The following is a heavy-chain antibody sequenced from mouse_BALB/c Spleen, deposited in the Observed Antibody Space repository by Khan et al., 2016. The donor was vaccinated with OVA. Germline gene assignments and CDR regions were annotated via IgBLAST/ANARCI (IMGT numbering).Heavy chain of an antibody. V-gene: IGHV2-6-5*01. CDR1: GFSLTDYG. CDR2: IWGGGST. J-gene: IGHJ4*01. Sequence: QVQLKESGPGLVAPSQSLSITCTVSGFSLTDYGVSWIRQPPGKGLEWLGVIWGGGSTYYNSALKSRLNISKDNSKSQVFLKMNSLQSDDTAMYSCARHTFRYYAMDYWGQGTSVTVSS. CDR3: ARHTFRYYAMDY.